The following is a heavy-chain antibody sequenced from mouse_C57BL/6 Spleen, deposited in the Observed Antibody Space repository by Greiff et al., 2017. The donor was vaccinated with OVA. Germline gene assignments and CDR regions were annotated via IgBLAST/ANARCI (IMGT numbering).Heavy chain of an antibody. CDR1: GYTFTDYN. V-gene: IGHV1-18*01. J-gene: IGHJ3*01. D-gene: IGHD2-4*01. CDR3: ARSLYDYERFAY. Sequence: EVQLQQSGPELVKPGASVKIPCKASGYTFTDYNMDWVKQSHGKSLEWIGDINPNNGGTIYNQKFKGKATLTVDKSSSTAYMELRSLTSEDTAVYYCARSLYDYERFAYWGQGTLVTVSA. CDR2: INPNNGGT.